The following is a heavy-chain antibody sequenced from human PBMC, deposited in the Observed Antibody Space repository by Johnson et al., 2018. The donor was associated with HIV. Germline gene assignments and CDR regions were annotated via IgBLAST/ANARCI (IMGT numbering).Heavy chain of an antibody. Sequence: QVQLVESGGGLVQPGGSLRLSCAASAFTVSDNYLSWVRQAPGKGLEWLSFISSSGDIIRYADSVKGRFTISRDNAKNSLIIQMNSLRDEDTAVYYCARRTVTALFDIWGQGTLVTVSS. D-gene: IGHD4-17*01. CDR2: ISSSGDII. CDR3: ARRTVTALFDI. V-gene: IGHV3-11*04. CDR1: AFTVSDNY. J-gene: IGHJ3*02.